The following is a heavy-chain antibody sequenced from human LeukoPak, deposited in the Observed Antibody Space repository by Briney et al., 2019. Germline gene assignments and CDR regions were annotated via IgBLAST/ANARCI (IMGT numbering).Heavy chain of an antibody. CDR3: ARVKGIAAAGHFDY. Sequence: PGGSLRLSCAASGFTFSSYSMNWVRQAPGEWLEWVSSISSSSSYIYYADSVKGRFTISRDNAKNSLYLQMNSLRAEDTAVYYCARVKGIAAAGHFDYWGQGTLVTVSS. V-gene: IGHV3-21*01. CDR1: GFTFSSYS. J-gene: IGHJ4*02. CDR2: ISSSSSYI. D-gene: IGHD6-13*01.